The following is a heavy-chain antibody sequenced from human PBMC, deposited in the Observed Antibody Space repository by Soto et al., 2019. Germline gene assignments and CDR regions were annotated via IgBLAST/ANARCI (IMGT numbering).Heavy chain of an antibody. V-gene: IGHV3-23*01. CDR1: GFTFSSYA. D-gene: IGHD3-22*01. CDR3: ATRTSLDVVVITYFDY. J-gene: IGHJ4*02. CDR2: ISGSGGST. Sequence: GGSLRLSCAASGFTFSSYAMSWVRQAPGKGLEWVSAISGSGGSTYYADSVKGRFTISRDNSKNTLYLQMNSLRAEDTAVYYCATRTSLDVVVITYFDYWGQGTLVTVSS.